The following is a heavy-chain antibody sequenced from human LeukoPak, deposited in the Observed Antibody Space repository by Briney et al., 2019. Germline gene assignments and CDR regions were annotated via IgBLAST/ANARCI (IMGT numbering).Heavy chain of an antibody. Sequence: GGSLRLSCAASGFASSDCWMTWVRQAPGKGLEWVANIKQDGSEKYLVDSVKGRFTISRDNAKGSLYLQMNSMRAEDTAVYYCVRAPYYSGIEHYFDHWGQGILVTVSS. V-gene: IGHV3-7*03. D-gene: IGHD3-22*01. J-gene: IGHJ4*02. CDR2: IKQDGSEK. CDR3: VRAPYYSGIEHYFDH. CDR1: GFASSDCW.